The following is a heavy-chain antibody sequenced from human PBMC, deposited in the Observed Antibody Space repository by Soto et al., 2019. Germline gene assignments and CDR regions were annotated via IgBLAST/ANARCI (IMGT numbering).Heavy chain of an antibody. Sequence: QVQLQESGPGLVKPSQTLSLTCTISGGSITSAAYYWTWIRQFPGKGLEWIGYIYSSGTTQYNPSPKGCATISLDTSNSQCTLEVNSAPAAETAVYYCARMWVHVGGLSRSRFDHWGQGSLVTVSS. CDR1: GGSITSAAYY. J-gene: IGHJ5*02. CDR2: IYSSGTT. CDR3: ARMWVHVGGLSRSRFDH. V-gene: IGHV4-31*03. D-gene: IGHD3-16*02.